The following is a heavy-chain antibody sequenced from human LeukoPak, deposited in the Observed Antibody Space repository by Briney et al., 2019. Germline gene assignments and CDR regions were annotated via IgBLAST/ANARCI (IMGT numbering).Heavy chain of an antibody. D-gene: IGHD3-3*01. CDR3: ARDSLTIFGVVSSLYYFDY. CDR1: GYTFTGYY. V-gene: IGHV1-2*02. CDR2: INPNSGGT. J-gene: IGHJ4*02. Sequence: ASVKLSCKASGYTFTGYYMHWVRQAPGQGLEWMGWINPNSGGTNYAQKFQGRVTMTRDKSISTAYMELSRLRSDDTAVYYCARDSLTIFGVVSSLYYFDYWGQGTLVTVSS.